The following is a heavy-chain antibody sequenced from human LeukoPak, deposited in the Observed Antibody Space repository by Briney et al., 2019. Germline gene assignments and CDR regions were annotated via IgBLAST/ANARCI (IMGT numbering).Heavy chain of an antibody. Sequence: SETLSLTCTVSGGSISNYYWSWIRLPPGKGLECTGYIYAGGSTNYNPSLESRVTISLDSSRNQFSLKLNSVTAADTAVYYCARQGGYSSPFAVWGKGTTVTVSS. CDR2: IYAGGST. V-gene: IGHV4-4*09. D-gene: IGHD6-13*01. CDR3: ARQGGYSSPFAV. CDR1: GGSISNYY. J-gene: IGHJ6*04.